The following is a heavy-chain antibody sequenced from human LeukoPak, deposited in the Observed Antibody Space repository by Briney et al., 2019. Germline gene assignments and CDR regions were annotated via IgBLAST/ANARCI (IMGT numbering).Heavy chain of an antibody. J-gene: IGHJ6*03. CDR2: VIPLFGTA. CDR3: ASRRTQNFGPYYYYMDV. CDR1: GGTFSSYA. Sequence: ASVKVSCKASGGTFSSYAISWVRQSPGQGLEWMGGVIPLFGTANYAQKFQGRVTITADESTSTAYMELSSLRSEDTAVYYCASRRTQNFGPYYYYMDVWGKGTTVTVSS. D-gene: IGHD3/OR15-3a*01. V-gene: IGHV1-69*01.